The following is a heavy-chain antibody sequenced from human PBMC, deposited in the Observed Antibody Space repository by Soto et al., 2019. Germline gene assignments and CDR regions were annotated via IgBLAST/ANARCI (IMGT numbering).Heavy chain of an antibody. Sequence: QVQLVQSGAEVKKPGSSVKVSCKASGGTFSSYAISWVRQAPGQGLEWMGGLIPIFGTANYAQKFQGRVTITADKSTSTAYMELSSLRSEDTAVYYCARRYCSSTSCYGRGYYYYGMDVWGQGTTVTVSS. CDR3: ARRYCSSTSCYGRGYYYYGMDV. J-gene: IGHJ6*02. D-gene: IGHD2-2*01. V-gene: IGHV1-69*06. CDR1: GGTFSSYA. CDR2: LIPIFGTA.